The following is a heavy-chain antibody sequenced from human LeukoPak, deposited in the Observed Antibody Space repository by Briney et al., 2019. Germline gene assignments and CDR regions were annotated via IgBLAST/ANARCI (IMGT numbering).Heavy chain of an antibody. CDR1: GFTFSSYS. CDR3: ARGPTVTTITEFDY. J-gene: IGHJ4*02. D-gene: IGHD1-1*01. Sequence: GGSLRLSCAASGFTFSSYSMNWVRQAPGKGLEWLSYISSSSSTIYYADSVKGRFTISRDNAKNSLYLQMNSLRAEDTAVYYCARGPTVTTITEFDYWGQGTLVTVSS. V-gene: IGHV3-48*01. CDR2: ISSSSSTI.